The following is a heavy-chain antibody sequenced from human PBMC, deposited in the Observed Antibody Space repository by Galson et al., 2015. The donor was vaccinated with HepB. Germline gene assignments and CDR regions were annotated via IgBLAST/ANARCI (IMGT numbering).Heavy chain of an antibody. Sequence: SVKVSCKASGGAFSKYEITWVRQAPGQGLEWVGGIIPMFGTADYAQKFQGRVTIIADESTRTIHMELSSLRSEDTAVYYCARRIYHDTSSPYWEDAFNIWSQRSNDSVPS. CDR1: GGAFSKYE. J-gene: IGHJ3*02. CDR2: IIPMFGTA. CDR3: ARRIYHDTSSPYWEDAFNI. D-gene: IGHD3-22*01. V-gene: IGHV1-69*13.